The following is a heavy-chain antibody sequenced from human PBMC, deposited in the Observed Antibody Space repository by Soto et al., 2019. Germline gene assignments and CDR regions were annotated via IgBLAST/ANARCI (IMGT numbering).Heavy chain of an antibody. Sequence: GGSLRLSCAASGFTFSSYAMSWFRQAPGKGLEWVSAISGSGGSTYYADSGKGRFTISRDNSTNTLYLHMNSLTAEDTAVYYFEKDTLGRRRDYWRRAILV. CDR3: EKDTLGRRRDY. D-gene: IGHD6-6*01. CDR2: ISGSGGST. J-gene: IGHJ4*02. CDR1: GFTFSSYA. V-gene: IGHV3-23*01.